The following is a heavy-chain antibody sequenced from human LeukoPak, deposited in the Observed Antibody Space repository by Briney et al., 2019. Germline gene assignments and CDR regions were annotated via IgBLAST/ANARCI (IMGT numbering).Heavy chain of an antibody. CDR3: ARAEASRSSGKILGY. CDR1: GYTFTSYD. J-gene: IGHJ4*02. V-gene: IGHV1-8*01. Sequence: GASVKVSCKASGYTFTSYDINWVRQATGQGPEWMGWMNPNSGNTGYAEKFQGRVTMTRNTSISTAYMELSSPTSEDTAVYYCARAEASRSSGKILGYWGQGTLVTVSS. CDR2: MNPNSGNT. D-gene: IGHD1-26*01.